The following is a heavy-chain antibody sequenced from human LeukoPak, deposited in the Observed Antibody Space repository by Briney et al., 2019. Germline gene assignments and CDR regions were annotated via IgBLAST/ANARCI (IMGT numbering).Heavy chain of an antibody. V-gene: IGHV1-69*05. Sequence: SVKVSCKASVGTFSSYAIIWVRQAPGQGLEWMGRIIPIFGTANYAQKFQCTVTLTTDESTSTAYMELSSLRSEDTAVYYCARNPYDSLTGYGYYFDYWGQGTLVTVSS. D-gene: IGHD3-9*01. CDR2: IIPIFGTA. CDR1: VGTFSSYA. CDR3: ARNPYDSLTGYGYYFDY. J-gene: IGHJ4*02.